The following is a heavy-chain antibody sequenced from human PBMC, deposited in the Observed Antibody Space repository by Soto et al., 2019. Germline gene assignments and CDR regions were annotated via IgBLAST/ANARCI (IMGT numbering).Heavy chain of an antibody. V-gene: IGHV3-15*01. Sequence: EVQLVESGGGLVKPGGSLRLSCAASGFTFSNVWLSWVRQAPGKGLEWVGHVRSRTDGGTTEYAASVKGRFTISRDDSENPLDLQMSSLNTEDTAVYYCSTDRRIDYWGQGTLVIVST. CDR2: VRSRTDGGTT. CDR1: GFTFSNVW. CDR3: STDRRIDY. J-gene: IGHJ4*02.